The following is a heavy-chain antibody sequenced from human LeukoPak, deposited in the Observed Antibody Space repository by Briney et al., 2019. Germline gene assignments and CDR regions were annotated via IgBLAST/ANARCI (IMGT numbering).Heavy chain of an antibody. CDR1: GFTFSAYG. V-gene: IGHV3-30*03. CDR3: ARGLQTGSGWARYAHYGMDV. D-gene: IGHD6-19*01. Sequence: QAGGSLRLSCAASGFTFSAYGMHWVRQAPGKGLEWVAVISYDGSNKYYADSVKGRFTISRDNAKSSLYLQMNSLRAEDTAVYYCARGLQTGSGWARYAHYGMDVWGKGTTVTVSS. J-gene: IGHJ6*04. CDR2: ISYDGSNK.